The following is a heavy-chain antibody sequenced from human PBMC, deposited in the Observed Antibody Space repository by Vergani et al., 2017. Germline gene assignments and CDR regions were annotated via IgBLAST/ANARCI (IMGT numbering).Heavy chain of an antibody. CDR2: INLSGST. V-gene: IGHV4-34*02. Sequence: QVQLQQWGAGLLQPSETLSLTCAIYGGSFSGYYWSWIRQPPGKGLEWIGDINLSGSTNYNPSLKSRITLTVDTSKNQISLNLSSVTAADPAVYYCAGSHILTGRIIDYGGQGRLVTVYS. CDR3: AGSHILTGRIIDY. CDR1: GGSFSGYY. D-gene: IGHD3-9*01. J-gene: IGHJ4*02.